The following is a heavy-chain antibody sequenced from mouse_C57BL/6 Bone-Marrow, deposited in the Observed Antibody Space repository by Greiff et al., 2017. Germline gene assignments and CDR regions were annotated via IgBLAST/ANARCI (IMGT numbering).Heavy chain of an antibody. D-gene: IGHD1-1*01. V-gene: IGHV1-52*01. CDR3: ARGSYYYPYYYAMDY. CDR1: GYTFTSYW. J-gene: IGHJ4*01. Sequence: QVQLQQPGAELVRPGSSVKLSCKASGYTFTSYWMHWVKQRPIQGLEWIGNIDPSDSETHYNQKFKDKATLTVDKSSSTAYMQLSSLTSEDSAVYYCARGSYYYPYYYAMDYWGQGTSVTVSS. CDR2: IDPSDSET.